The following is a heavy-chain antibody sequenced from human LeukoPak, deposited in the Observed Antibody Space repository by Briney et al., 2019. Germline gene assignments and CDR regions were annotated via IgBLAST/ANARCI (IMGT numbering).Heavy chain of an antibody. CDR3: ARGNYDILTGYRKDFDC. J-gene: IGHJ4*02. D-gene: IGHD3-9*01. CDR2: IYHTGST. V-gene: IGHV4-39*01. CDR1: GGSISSSTYY. Sequence: ASETLSLTCTVSGGSISSSTYYWGWIRQPPGKGLEWIGSIYHTGSTYYSPSLKSRVTISVDTSKNQFSLKLSSMTAADTAVYFCARGNYDILTGYRKDFDCWGQGTLVTVSS.